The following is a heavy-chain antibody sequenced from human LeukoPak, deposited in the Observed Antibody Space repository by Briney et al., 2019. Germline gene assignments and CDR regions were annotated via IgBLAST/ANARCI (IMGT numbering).Heavy chain of an antibody. J-gene: IGHJ6*02. V-gene: IGHV3-9*01. CDR2: ISWNSGSI. Sequence: PGGSLRLSCAASGFTFDDYAMHWVRQAPGKGLEWVSGISWNSGSIGYADSVKGRFTISRDNAKNSLYLQMNSLRAEDTAVYYCARDFRDYSNYRYYYYYGMDVWGQGTTVTVSS. CDR1: GFTFDDYA. D-gene: IGHD4-11*01. CDR3: ARDFRDYSNYRYYYYYGMDV.